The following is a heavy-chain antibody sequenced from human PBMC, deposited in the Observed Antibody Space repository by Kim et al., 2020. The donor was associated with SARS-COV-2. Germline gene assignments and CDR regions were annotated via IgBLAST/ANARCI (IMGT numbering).Heavy chain of an antibody. CDR3: ARRPLYDYDSSGYWGAFEI. CDR1: GGSISSSSYY. Sequence: SETLSLTCTVSGGSISSSSYYWGWIRQPPGKELEWIGSIYYSGSTYYNPSLKSRVTISVDTSKNQFTLKLSSVTAADTAVYYCARRPLYDYDSSGYWGAFEICGQGAMVTVSS. V-gene: IGHV4-39*01. D-gene: IGHD3-22*01. J-gene: IGHJ3*02. CDR2: IYYSGST.